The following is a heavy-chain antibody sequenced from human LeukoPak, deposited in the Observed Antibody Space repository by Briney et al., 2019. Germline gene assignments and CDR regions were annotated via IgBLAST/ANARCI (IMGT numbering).Heavy chain of an antibody. V-gene: IGHV3-74*01. CDR2: LKTDGSRT. D-gene: IGHD4-11*01. CDR1: GFTFNQYW. J-gene: IGHJ4*02. CDR3: SRDHPGSNSLDY. Sequence: GGSLRPSCAASGFTFNQYWMHWVRQAPGAGLEWVSRLKTDGSRTNYADSVKGRFTISRDNARNTVYLQMNSLRAEDTAVYYCSRDHPGSNSLDYWGQGTLVTVSS.